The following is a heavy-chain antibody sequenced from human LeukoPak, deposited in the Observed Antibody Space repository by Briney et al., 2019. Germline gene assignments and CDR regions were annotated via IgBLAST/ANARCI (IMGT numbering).Heavy chain of an antibody. D-gene: IGHD3-3*01. V-gene: IGHV4-31*03. CDR3: ARAILTPSGFVWHFDL. J-gene: IGHJ2*01. CDR1: GGSISTGVYY. CDR2: NT. Sequence: SSETLSLTCTASGGSISTGVYYWSWIRQHPGKGLEWIGYNTYYNPSLKSRVTISVDTSKSQFSLKLTSVTAADTAVYRCARAILTPSGFVWHFDLWGRGTLVTVSS.